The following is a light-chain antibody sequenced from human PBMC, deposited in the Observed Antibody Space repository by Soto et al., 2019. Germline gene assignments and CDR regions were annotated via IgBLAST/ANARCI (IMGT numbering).Light chain of an antibody. CDR1: QSVSSN. Sequence: EIVMTQSPATLSVSPGEGATVSCRASQSVSSNLAWYQQKPGQAPRLLIHGASTRATGIPAKFSGSGSGTEFTLTISSLQSEDFAVYYCQHYDKWPPSNTFGQGTKLEIK. J-gene: IGKJ2*01. V-gene: IGKV3-15*01. CDR3: QHYDKWPPSNT. CDR2: GAS.